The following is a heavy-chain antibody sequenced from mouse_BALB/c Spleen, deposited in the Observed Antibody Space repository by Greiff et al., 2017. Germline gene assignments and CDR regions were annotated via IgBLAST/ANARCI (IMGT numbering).Heavy chain of an antibody. D-gene: IGHD4-1*01. V-gene: IGHV2-9*02. J-gene: IGHJ3*01. Sequence: QVQLQQSGPGLVAPSQSLSITCTVSGFSLTSYGVHWVRQPPGKGLEWLGVIWAGGSTNYNSALMSRLSISKDNSKSQVFLKMNSLQTDDTAMYYCARDEGLGRVWCAYRGQGTLVTVSA. CDR1: GFSLTSYG. CDR3: ARDEGLGRVWCAY. CDR2: IWAGGST.